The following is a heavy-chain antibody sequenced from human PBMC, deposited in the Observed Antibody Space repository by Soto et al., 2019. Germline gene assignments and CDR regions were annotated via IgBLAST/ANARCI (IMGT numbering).Heavy chain of an antibody. V-gene: IGHV4-34*01. D-gene: IGHD1-20*01. CDR1: GGSFSGYY. CDR2: INHSGST. J-gene: IGHJ5*02. CDR3: ARITGRAHDWFDP. Sequence: SETLSLTCAVYGGSFSGYYWSWIRQPPGKGLEWIGEINHSGSTNYNPSLKSRVTISVDTSKNQFSLKLSSVTAADTAVYYCARITGRAHDWFDPWGQGTLVTVSS.